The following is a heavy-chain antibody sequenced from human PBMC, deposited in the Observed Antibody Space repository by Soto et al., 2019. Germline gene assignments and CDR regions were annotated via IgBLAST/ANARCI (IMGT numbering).Heavy chain of an antibody. CDR3: ARGGFSSDWYFGY. D-gene: IGHD6-25*01. V-gene: IGHV3-30-3*01. Sequence: GGSLRLSCAASGFTFSDYAMHWVRQAPGKGLEWVAYISFDGTKKYYADSVKGRFTISRDNSKNSLFLQMDSLRPEDTAIFYCARGGFSSDWYFGYWGQGTLVTVSS. CDR2: ISFDGTKK. J-gene: IGHJ4*02. CDR1: GFTFSDYA.